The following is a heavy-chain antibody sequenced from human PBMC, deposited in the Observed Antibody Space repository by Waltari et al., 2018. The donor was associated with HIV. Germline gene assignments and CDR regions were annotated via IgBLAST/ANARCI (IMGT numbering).Heavy chain of an antibody. Sequence: EVQLVESGGGLIQPGGSLRLSCAASGFTVSSTYMSWVRQAPGKGLEWVSVIDSGGSTYYADSVKGRFTISRDNSKNTLYLQMNSLRAEDTAVYYCARGLRVSCGMDVWGQGTTVTVSS. D-gene: IGHD2-21*01. V-gene: IGHV3-53*01. CDR1: GFTVSSTY. J-gene: IGHJ6*02. CDR3: ARGLRVSCGMDV. CDR2: IDSGGST.